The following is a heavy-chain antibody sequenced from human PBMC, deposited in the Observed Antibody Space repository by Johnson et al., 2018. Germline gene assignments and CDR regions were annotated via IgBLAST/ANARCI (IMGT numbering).Heavy chain of an antibody. V-gene: IGHV1-46*01. D-gene: IGHD6-13*01. CDR3: ARPKLEAAAATAEYFQH. CDR2: INPSAGST. CDR1: GYTFTSYY. J-gene: IGHJ1*01. Sequence: QVQLVQSGAAVKKPGASVKVPCKASGYTFTSYYMHWVRQAPGQGLEWMGIINPSAGSTSYPQNCQGRVTMTRDTPTSTVYMELSSLRSGDTAVYYCARPKLEAAAATAEYFQHWGQGTLVTVSS.